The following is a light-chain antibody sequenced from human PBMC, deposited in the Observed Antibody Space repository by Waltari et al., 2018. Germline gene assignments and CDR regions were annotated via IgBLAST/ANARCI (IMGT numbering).Light chain of an antibody. CDR3: QQSYSTLYT. Sequence: DIQMTQSPSYLSASVGDRVTITCRASQSISSYLNWYQQKPGKAPKLLIYAPSSLQSGVPSRFSGSGSGTDFTLTISSLQPEDFATYYCQQSYSTLYTFGQGTKLEIK. CDR1: QSISSY. J-gene: IGKJ2*01. V-gene: IGKV1-39*01. CDR2: APS.